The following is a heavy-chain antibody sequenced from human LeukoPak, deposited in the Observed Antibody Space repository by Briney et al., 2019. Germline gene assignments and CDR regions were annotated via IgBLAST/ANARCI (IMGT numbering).Heavy chain of an antibody. J-gene: IGHJ4*02. D-gene: IGHD1-26*01. Sequence: GGSLRLSCVASGFTFSNYAMSWVRQAPGKGLEWVSVISGSGGNTYYADSVKGRFTISRDNSKNTLYLQMNSLRAEDTAVYYCAKHSGNYYFDYWGQGTLVTVSS. CDR1: GFTFSNYA. CDR3: AKHSGNYYFDY. V-gene: IGHV3-23*01. CDR2: ISGSGGNT.